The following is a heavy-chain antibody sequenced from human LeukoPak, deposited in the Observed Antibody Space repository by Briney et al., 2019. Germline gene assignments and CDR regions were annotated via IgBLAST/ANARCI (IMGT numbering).Heavy chain of an antibody. V-gene: IGHV3-7*01. CDR1: GFTFSNYW. CDR3: TRDTGCPGGTCCSFYDY. CDR2: IKQDGTEK. D-gene: IGHD2-15*01. J-gene: IGHJ4*02. Sequence: QPGGSLRLSCAASGFTFSNYWMTWVRQAPGKGLEWVANIKQDGTEKYYVDSVKGRFTISRDNAENSLYLQMNSLRAEDTAVYYCTRDTGCPGGTCCSFYDYWGQGTLVTVSS.